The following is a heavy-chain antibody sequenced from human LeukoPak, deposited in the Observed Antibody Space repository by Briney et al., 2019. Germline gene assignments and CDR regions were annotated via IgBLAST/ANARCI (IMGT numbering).Heavy chain of an antibody. D-gene: IGHD6-19*01. V-gene: IGHV3-23*01. CDR2: ISGSGGST. CDR3: AKVPSSGWSDWYFDL. CDR1: GFTFSSYA. Sequence: PGGSLRLSCAASGFTFSSYAMSWVRQAPGKGLEWVSAISGSGGSTYYADSVKGRFTISRDNSKNTLYLQMNSLRAEDTAVYYCAKVPSSGWSDWYFDLWSRGTLVTVSS. J-gene: IGHJ2*01.